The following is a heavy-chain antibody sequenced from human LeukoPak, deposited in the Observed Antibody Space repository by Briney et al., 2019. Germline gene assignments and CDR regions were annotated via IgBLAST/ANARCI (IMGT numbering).Heavy chain of an antibody. D-gene: IGHD5-12*01. CDR3: ASSPLDIVATINIGYFDY. CDR1: GGTFSSYA. V-gene: IGHV1-69*04. Sequence: SVKVSCKASGGTFSSYAISWVRQAPGQGLEWMGRIIPILGIANYAQKFQGRVTITADKSTSTAYMELSSLRSEDTAVYYCASSPLDIVATINIGYFDYWGQGTLVTVSS. CDR2: IIPILGIA. J-gene: IGHJ4*02.